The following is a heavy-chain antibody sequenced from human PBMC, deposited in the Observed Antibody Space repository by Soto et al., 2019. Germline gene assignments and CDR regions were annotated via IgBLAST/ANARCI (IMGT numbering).Heavy chain of an antibody. J-gene: IGHJ4*02. CDR2: ITWNSGSR. V-gene: IGHV3-9*01. Sequence: EVQLVESGGGLVQPGRSLRLSCAASGFTFDDYAMHWVRQAPGKGPEWVSGITWNSGSRGYAESVKGRFTISRDNSKNTLFLQMNSLRAEDTAVYYCAKFFVETGGSSGWPWTFPYWGQGTRVTFSS. CDR1: GFTFDDYA. CDR3: AKFFVETGGSSGWPWTFPY. D-gene: IGHD6-25*01.